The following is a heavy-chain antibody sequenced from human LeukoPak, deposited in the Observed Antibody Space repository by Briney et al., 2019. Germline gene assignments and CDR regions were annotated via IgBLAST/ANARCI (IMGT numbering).Heavy chain of an antibody. CDR1: GGSFSGYY. J-gene: IGHJ3*02. CDR3: ARGSGSRGGAFDI. Sequence: PSETLSLTCAVYGGSFSGYYWSWIRQPPGKGLEWIGEINHSGSTNYNPSLKSRVTISVDTSKNQFSLKLSSVTAADTAVYYCARGSGSRGGAFDIWGQGTMVTVSS. V-gene: IGHV4-34*01. D-gene: IGHD1-26*01. CDR2: INHSGST.